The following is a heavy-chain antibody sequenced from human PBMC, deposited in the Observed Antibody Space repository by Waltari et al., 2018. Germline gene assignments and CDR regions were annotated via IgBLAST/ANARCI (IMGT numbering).Heavy chain of an antibody. CDR1: GFNFSSYA. CDR3: AKVAGYDFWSGSYYGMDV. V-gene: IGHV3-23*01. Sequence: EVQLLESGGGLVQPGGSLRLSCAASGFNFSSYAMSWVRQAPGRGLEWVSAISGSGGSTYYADSVKGRFTISRDNSKNTLYLQMNSLRAEDTAVYYCAKVAGYDFWSGSYYGMDVWGQGTTVTVSS. D-gene: IGHD3-3*01. J-gene: IGHJ6*02. CDR2: ISGSGGST.